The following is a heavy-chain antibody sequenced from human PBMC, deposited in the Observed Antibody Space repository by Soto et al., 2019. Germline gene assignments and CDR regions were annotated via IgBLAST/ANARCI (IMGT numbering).Heavy chain of an antibody. CDR1: GFIVTNFY. V-gene: IGHV3-53*01. J-gene: IGHJ4*02. CDR2: MYSGDSA. Sequence: GGSLRLSCAASGFIVTNFYMSWVRQAPGKGLEWVSVMYSGDSAYYADSVQGRFTISRDRWKNTVYLQMSALRVEDTAVYYCARETPTDSLVDSWGQGTLVTVSS. CDR3: ARETPTDSLVDS. D-gene: IGHD2-15*01.